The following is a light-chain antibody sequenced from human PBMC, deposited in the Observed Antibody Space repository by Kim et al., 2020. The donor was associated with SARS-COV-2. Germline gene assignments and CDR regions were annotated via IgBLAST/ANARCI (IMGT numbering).Light chain of an antibody. CDR3: QQYNNWPYT. J-gene: IGKJ2*01. CDR2: GAS. V-gene: IGKV3-15*01. CDR1: QSVGRS. Sequence: SVSPGERATLSCKASQSVGRSLAWYQQKPGQAPRLLISGASTWATGIPARFSGSGSGKEFTLTISSLQSEDFAVYYCQQYNNWPYTFGQGTKLEI.